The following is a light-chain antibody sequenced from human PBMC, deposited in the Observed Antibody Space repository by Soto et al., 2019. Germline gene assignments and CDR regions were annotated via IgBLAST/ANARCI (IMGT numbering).Light chain of an antibody. CDR3: HQYDSSRLT. Sequence: EIVLTQSPGTLSLSPGERATLSCRASLSVSSSYLAWYQQKPGQAPRLLIYGASSRATGIPDRFRGSGSGTDFTLTISRLEPEDFAVYYCHQYDSSRLTFGGGTGVEIK. J-gene: IGKJ4*01. CDR2: GAS. V-gene: IGKV3-20*01. CDR1: LSVSSSY.